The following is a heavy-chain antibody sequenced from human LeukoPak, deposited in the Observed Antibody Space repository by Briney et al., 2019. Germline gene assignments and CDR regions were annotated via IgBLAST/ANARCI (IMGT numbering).Heavy chain of an antibody. CDR1: GYTLTELS. CDR2: FDPEDGET. D-gene: IGHD2-2*01. J-gene: IGHJ4*02. CDR3: ATRWARYCSSTRCQPFDY. Sequence: ASVKVSCKVSGYTLTELSMHWVRQAPGKGLEWMGGFDPEDGETIYAQKFQGRVTMTEDTSTDTAYMELSSLRSEDTAVYYCATRWARYCSSTRCQPFDYWGQGTLVTVSS. V-gene: IGHV1-24*01.